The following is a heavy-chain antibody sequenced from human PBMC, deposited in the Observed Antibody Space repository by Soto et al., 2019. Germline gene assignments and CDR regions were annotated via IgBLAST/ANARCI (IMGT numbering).Heavy chain of an antibody. CDR3: ARHGLAVAMYYGMDV. CDR1: GYSFTNYW. D-gene: IGHD6-19*01. Sequence: GESLKISCNGSGYSFTNYWIGWVRQMPGKGLEWMGIISPDDSDTRYSPSFQGQVTMSADKSINTAYLQWSSLKASDTAMYYCARHGLAVAMYYGMDVWGQGTPVTVSS. CDR2: ISPDDSDT. V-gene: IGHV5-51*01. J-gene: IGHJ6*02.